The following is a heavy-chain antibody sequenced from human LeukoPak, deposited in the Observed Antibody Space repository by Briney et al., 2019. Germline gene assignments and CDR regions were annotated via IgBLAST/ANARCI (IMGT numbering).Heavy chain of an antibody. V-gene: IGHV4-39*07. J-gene: IGHJ4*02. CDR1: GGSINSSSYY. CDR3: ARVTSKTWFGELYLDY. CDR2: IYYSGST. Sequence: PSETLSLTCTVSGGSINSSSYYWGWIRQPPGKGLEWIGSIYYSGSTYYNPSLKSRVTISVDTSKNQFSLKLSSVTAADTAVYYCARVTSKTWFGELYLDYWGQGTLVTVSS. D-gene: IGHD3-10*01.